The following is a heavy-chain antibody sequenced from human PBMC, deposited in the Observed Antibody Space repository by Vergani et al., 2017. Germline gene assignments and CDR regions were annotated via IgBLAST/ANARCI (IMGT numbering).Heavy chain of an antibody. D-gene: IGHD4-17*01. CDR2: ISYDGSNK. CDR3: AKEPDYGDYVLALYRDF. Sequence: QVQLVESGGGVVQPGRSLRLSCAASGFTFSSYGMHWVRQAPGKGLEWVAVISYDGSNKYYADSVKGRFTIARDNSKNTLYLQMNSLRAEDTAVYYCAKEPDYGDYVLALYRDFWGKGTTVTVSS. V-gene: IGHV3-30*18. J-gene: IGHJ6*03. CDR1: GFTFSSYG.